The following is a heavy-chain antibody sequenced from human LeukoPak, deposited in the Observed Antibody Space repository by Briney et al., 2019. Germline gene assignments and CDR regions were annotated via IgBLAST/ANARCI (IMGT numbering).Heavy chain of an antibody. CDR3: APDSGYDFGFDP. J-gene: IGHJ5*02. CDR1: GGSISSHY. V-gene: IGHV4-59*04. D-gene: IGHD5-12*01. Sequence: PSETLSLTCTVSGGSISSHYWSWIRQPPGKGMEWIGYMHDSGSTYYNPSLKSRVTISVDTSKNQFSLKLSSVTAADTAVYYCAPDSGYDFGFDPWGQGTLVTVSS. CDR2: MHDSGST.